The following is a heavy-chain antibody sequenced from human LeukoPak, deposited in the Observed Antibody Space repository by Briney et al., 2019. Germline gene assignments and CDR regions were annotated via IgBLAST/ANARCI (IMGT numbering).Heavy chain of an antibody. J-gene: IGHJ5*02. CDR2: ISYTSSTV. V-gene: IGHV3-11*04. Sequence: GGSLRLSCAASGFTFSDYYMAYIRQAPGKGLEWVSYISYTSSTVYYADSVKGRFTISRDNAKNSLYLQMNSLRAEDTAVYYCARNSGSHPWGQGTLVTVSS. D-gene: IGHD3-10*01. CDR3: ARNSGSHP. CDR1: GFTFSDYY.